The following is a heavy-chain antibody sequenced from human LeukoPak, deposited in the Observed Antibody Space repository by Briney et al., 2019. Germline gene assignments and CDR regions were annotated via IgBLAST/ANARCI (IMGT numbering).Heavy chain of an antibody. J-gene: IGHJ5*02. Sequence: GGSLRLSCAASGFTFSSYSMNWVRQAPGKGLEWVSSISSSSSYIYYADSVKGRFTISRDNAKNSLYLQMNSLRAEDTAVYYCARTYYYGSGRPPMFDPWGQGTLVTVSS. V-gene: IGHV3-21*01. D-gene: IGHD3-10*01. CDR3: ARTYYYGSGRPPMFDP. CDR1: GFTFSSYS. CDR2: ISSSSSYI.